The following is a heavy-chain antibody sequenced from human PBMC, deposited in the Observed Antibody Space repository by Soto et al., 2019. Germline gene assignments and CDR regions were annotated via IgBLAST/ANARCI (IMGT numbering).Heavy chain of an antibody. CDR1: GGSISSGGYY. CDR2: IYYGGST. J-gene: IGHJ5*01. Sequence: PSETLSLTCTVSGGSISSGGYYWNWIRQHPGKGLEWIGYIYYGGSTYYDPSLKSRVTMSVDTSNNQLSLKLRSVTAADTALYYCARTMPRGVSDSWGQGTLVTVSS. D-gene: IGHD3-10*01. V-gene: IGHV4-31*03. CDR3: ARTMPRGVSDS.